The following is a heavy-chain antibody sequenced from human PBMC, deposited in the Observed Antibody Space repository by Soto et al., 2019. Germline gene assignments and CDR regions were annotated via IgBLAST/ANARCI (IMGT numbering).Heavy chain of an antibody. CDR1: GYAFTNYG. CDR3: AREGQAPYYYYGMDV. CDR2: ISGYNGNT. J-gene: IGHJ6*02. Sequence: QVQVVQSGDEVKKPGASVKVSCKASGYAFTNYGFSWVRQAPGQGLEWMGWISGYNGNTKYAEKFQRRVTMTTDTSTSTAHMELRSLTSDDTAVYYCAREGQAPYYYYGMDVWGQGTAVTVSS. V-gene: IGHV1-18*01.